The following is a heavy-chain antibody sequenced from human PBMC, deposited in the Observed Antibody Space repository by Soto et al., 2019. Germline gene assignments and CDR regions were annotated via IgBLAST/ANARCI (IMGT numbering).Heavy chain of an antibody. V-gene: IGHV3-48*02. CDR2: ISSSSSTI. CDR3: ARVHSSGWFKVDY. Sequence: EVQLVESGGGLVQPGGSLRLSCAASGFTFSSSSMNWVRQAPGKGPEWVSDISSSSSTINYADSVRGRFTISRDNAKNSLYLQMNSLRDEDTAVYYCARVHSSGWFKVDYWGQGTLVTVSS. J-gene: IGHJ4*02. CDR1: GFTFSSSS. D-gene: IGHD6-19*01.